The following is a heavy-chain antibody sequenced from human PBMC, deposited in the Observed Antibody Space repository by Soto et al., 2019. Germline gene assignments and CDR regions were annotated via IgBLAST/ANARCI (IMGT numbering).Heavy chain of an antibody. CDR3: AGASMYYDILTGYGWFDP. Sequence: GESLKISCKASGYSFTSYWISWVRQMPGKGLEWMGRIDPSDSYTNYSPSFQGHVTISADKSISTAYLQWSSLKASDTAMYYFAGASMYYDILTGYGWFDPWGQGTLVTVSS. CDR2: IDPSDSYT. D-gene: IGHD3-9*01. CDR1: GYSFTSYW. V-gene: IGHV5-10-1*01. J-gene: IGHJ5*02.